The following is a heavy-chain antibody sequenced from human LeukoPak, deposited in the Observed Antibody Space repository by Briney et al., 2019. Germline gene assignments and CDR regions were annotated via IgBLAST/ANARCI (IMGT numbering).Heavy chain of an antibody. V-gene: IGHV4-61*02. CDR2: ISSSGST. D-gene: IGHD3-9*01. J-gene: IGHJ4*02. CDR1: GDSISSGDYY. CDR3: ARVIPYYDILTGYYTDRGYYFDY. Sequence: SSETLSLTCTVSGDSISSGDYYWSWIRQPAGKGLEWIGRISSSGSTNYNPSLKNRVSMSLDTSKNRFSLTLNSVTAADTAIYYCARVIPYYDILTGYYTDRGYYFDYWGQGTLVTVSS.